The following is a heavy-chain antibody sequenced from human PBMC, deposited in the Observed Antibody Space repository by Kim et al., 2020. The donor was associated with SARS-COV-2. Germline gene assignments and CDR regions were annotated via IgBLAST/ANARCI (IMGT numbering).Heavy chain of an antibody. J-gene: IGHJ5*02. Sequence: ASVKVSCKASGYTFTSYAMHWVRQAPGQRLEWMGWINAGNGNTKYSQKFQGRVTITRDTSASTAYMELSSLRSEDTAVYYCARDLGRKTSVGWFDPWGQGTLVTVSS. CDR1: GYTFTSYA. CDR2: INAGNGNT. V-gene: IGHV1-3*01. D-gene: IGHD1-1*01. CDR3: ARDLGRKTSVGWFDP.